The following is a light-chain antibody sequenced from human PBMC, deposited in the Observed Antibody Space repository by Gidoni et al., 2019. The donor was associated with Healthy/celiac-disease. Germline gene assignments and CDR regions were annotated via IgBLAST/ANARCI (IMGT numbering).Light chain of an antibody. CDR2: GAS. CDR1: QSVSSSY. Sequence: EIVLTQSPGTLSLSPGERATLSCRASQSVSSSYLAWYQQKPGQAPRLLIYGASSRATPIPDRFSGSGSGTDFTLTISRLEPEDFAVYYCQQYGSSRFTFGPGTKVDIK. CDR3: QQYGSSRFT. J-gene: IGKJ3*01. V-gene: IGKV3-20*01.